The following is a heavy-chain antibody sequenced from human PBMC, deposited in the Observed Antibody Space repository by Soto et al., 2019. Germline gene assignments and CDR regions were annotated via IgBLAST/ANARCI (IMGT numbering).Heavy chain of an antibody. Sequence: PGESLKISCKGSGYSFTSYWIGWVRQMPGKGLEWMGIIYPGDSDTRYSPSFQGQVTISADKSISTAYLQWSSLKASDTAMFYCARRHYYDSSGYSEEYWFDPWGQGTLVTVSS. V-gene: IGHV5-51*01. J-gene: IGHJ5*02. CDR1: GYSFTSYW. CDR3: ARRHYYDSSGYSEEYWFDP. CDR2: IYPGDSDT. D-gene: IGHD3-22*01.